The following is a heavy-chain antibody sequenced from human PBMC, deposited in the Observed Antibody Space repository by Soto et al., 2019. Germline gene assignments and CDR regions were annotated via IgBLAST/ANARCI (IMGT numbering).Heavy chain of an antibody. CDR3: AKDRIRYEFDGMDV. CDR1: GFTFDDYA. J-gene: IGHJ6*02. D-gene: IGHD3-3*01. V-gene: IGHV3-9*01. Sequence: EVQLVESGGGLVQPGRSLRIYCAASGFTFDDYAMHWVRQAPGKGLEWVSGISWNSGRIVYADSVKGRFTISRDNAKNALYVQMNSLRAEDTALYYCAKDRIRYEFDGMDVWGQGTTVTVSS. CDR2: ISWNSGRI.